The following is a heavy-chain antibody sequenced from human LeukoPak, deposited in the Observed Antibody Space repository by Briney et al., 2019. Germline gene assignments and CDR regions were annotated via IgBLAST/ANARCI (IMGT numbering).Heavy chain of an antibody. Sequence: PGGSLRLSCAASGLTFSSYNMNWVRQAPGKGLEWVSAISASGDTTYYADSVRGRFTISRDNSKNTLYLQMNSLRAGDTALYYCAKESLRGHSYGFDNWGQGTLVTVSS. CDR2: ISASGDTT. CDR1: GLTFSSYN. CDR3: AKESLRGHSYGFDN. J-gene: IGHJ4*02. V-gene: IGHV3-23*01. D-gene: IGHD5-18*01.